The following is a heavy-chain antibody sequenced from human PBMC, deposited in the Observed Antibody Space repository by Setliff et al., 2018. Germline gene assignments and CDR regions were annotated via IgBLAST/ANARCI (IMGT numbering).Heavy chain of an antibody. J-gene: IGHJ4*02. D-gene: IGHD2-21*02. CDR1: GYSISSGYI. Sequence: SETLSLTCTVSGYSISSGYIWGWIRQPPGKGLEWVGNIGHTGSINYNPSLKSRLTISRDTSKNQVSLKLNSVTATDTAVYYCARDLGHGGDSDYSGQGILVTVSS. CDR3: ARDLGHGGDSDY. CDR2: IGHTGSI. V-gene: IGHV4-38-2*02.